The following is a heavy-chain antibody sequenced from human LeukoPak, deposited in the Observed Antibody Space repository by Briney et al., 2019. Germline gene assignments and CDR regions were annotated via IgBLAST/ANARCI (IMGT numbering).Heavy chain of an antibody. J-gene: IGHJ4*02. CDR2: ISSSSSYI. Sequence: GGSLRLSCAASGFTFSSYSMNWVRQAPGKGLEWVSSISSSSSYIYYADSVKGRFTISRNNAKNSLYLQMNSLRAEDTAAYYCARQRYDFWSGYPSLNSHFDYWGQGTLVAVSS. CDR3: ARQRYDFWSGYPSLNSHFDY. V-gene: IGHV3-21*01. CDR1: GFTFSSYS. D-gene: IGHD3-3*01.